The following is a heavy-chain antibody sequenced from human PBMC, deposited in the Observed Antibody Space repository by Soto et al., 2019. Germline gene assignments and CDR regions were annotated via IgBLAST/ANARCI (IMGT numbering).Heavy chain of an antibody. V-gene: IGHV1-18*01. Sequence: ASVKVSCKASGYTFTNYGIIWVRQAPGQGLDWMGWISAYNGHTNYAQKLQGRVTMTTDTSTSTAYMELRSLRSDDTAVYYCARDLFEGGSYEDLVFDIWGQGTMVTVSS. CDR2: ISAYNGHT. J-gene: IGHJ3*02. D-gene: IGHD1-26*01. CDR3: ARDLFEGGSYEDLVFDI. CDR1: GYTFTNYG.